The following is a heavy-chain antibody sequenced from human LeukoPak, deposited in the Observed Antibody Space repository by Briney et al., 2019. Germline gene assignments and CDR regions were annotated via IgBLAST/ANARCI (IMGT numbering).Heavy chain of an antibody. CDR3: ARVSGYCTNGVCGPYDY. J-gene: IGHJ4*02. V-gene: IGHV3-7*01. Sequence: PGGSLRLSCAASGFTFSSYWMSWVRQAPGKGLEWVANIKQDGSEKYYVDSVKGRFTISRDNAKNSLYLQMNSLRAEDTAVYYCARVSGYCTNGVCGPYDYWGQGTLVTASS. CDR2: IKQDGSEK. CDR1: GFTFSSYW. D-gene: IGHD2-8*01.